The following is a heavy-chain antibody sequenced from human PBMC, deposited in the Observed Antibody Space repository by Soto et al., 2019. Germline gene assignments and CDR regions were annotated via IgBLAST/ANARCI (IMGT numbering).Heavy chain of an antibody. CDR2: IYPGDSDT. J-gene: IGHJ4*02. CDR1: GYTFSTYL. CDR3: ARKFAQEFFDS. D-gene: IGHD3-10*01. V-gene: IGHV5-51*01. Sequence: PGESLKISCKGSGYTFSTYLISWVRQMPGKGLEWMGIIYPGDSDTKYSPAFQGQVTISADKSINTAYLQWTSLEASDTAMYYCARKFAQEFFDSWGQGTLVTVCS.